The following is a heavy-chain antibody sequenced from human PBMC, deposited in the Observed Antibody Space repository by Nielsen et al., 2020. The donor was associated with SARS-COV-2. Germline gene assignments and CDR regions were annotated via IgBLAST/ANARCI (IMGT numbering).Heavy chain of an antibody. D-gene: IGHD2-2*01. V-gene: IGHV1-46*01. CDR1: GYTFTSYY. J-gene: IGHJ6*02. Sequence: ASVKVSCKASGYTFTSYYMHWVRQAPGQGLEWMGIINPSGGSTSYAQKFQGRVTMTRDTSTSTVYMELSSLRSEDTAVYYCARPYRYCNSTSCAQEEYYYYYYGMDVWGQGTTVTVSS. CDR3: ARPYRYCNSTSCAQEEYYYYYYGMDV. CDR2: INPSGGST.